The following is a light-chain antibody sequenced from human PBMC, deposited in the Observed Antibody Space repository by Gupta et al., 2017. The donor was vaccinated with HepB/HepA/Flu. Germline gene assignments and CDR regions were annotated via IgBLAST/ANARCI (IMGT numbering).Light chain of an antibody. CDR1: QDISNY. V-gene: IGKV1-33*01. CDR3: QQYDNLPMYT. J-gene: IGKJ2*01. CDR2: DAS. Sequence: DIQMTQSPSSLSASVGDRVTITCQASQDISNYLNWYQQKPGKAPKLLIYDASNLETGVPSRFSGSGDGTDVNFTISSRQQEDIATYYCQQYDNLPMYTFGQGTKLEIK.